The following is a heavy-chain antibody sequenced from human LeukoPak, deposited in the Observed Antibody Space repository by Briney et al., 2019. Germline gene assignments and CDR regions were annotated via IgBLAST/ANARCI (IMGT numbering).Heavy chain of an antibody. J-gene: IGHJ4*02. CDR1: EFSVGSNY. CDR3: ARGPSGYHNI. D-gene: IGHD5-12*01. V-gene: IGHV3-66*01. Sequence: GGSLRLSCAASEFSVGSNYMTWVRQAPGKGLEWVSLIYSGGSTYYADSVKGRFTISRDNSKNTLYLQMNSLRAEDTAVYYCARGPSGYHNIGGQGTLVTVSS. CDR2: IYSGGST.